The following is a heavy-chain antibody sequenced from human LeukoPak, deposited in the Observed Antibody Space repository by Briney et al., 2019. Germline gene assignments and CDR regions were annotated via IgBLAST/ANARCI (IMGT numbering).Heavy chain of an antibody. CDR2: IYYSGST. V-gene: IGHV4-31*03. Sequence: SQTLSLTCTVSGGSISSGGYYWSWIRQHPGKGLEWIGYIYYSGSTYYNPSLKSRVTISVDTPKNQFSLKLSSVTAADTAVYYCARYLKTWGPRNYYYYMDVWGKGTTVTVSS. CDR1: GGSISSGGYY. D-gene: IGHD7-27*01. J-gene: IGHJ6*03. CDR3: ARYLKTWGPRNYYYYMDV.